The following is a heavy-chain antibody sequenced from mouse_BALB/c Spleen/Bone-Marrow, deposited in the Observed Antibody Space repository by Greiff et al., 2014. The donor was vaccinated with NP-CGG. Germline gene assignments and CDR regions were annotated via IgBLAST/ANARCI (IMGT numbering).Heavy chain of an antibody. Sequence: VQLQQSGAELMKPGASVKISCKATGYTFSSYWIEWVKQRPGHGLEWIGEILPGSGTTNYNEKFKGEATFTADTSSNTAYMQLSSLTSEDSAVYYCARGTYRYYFDYWGQGTTLTVSS. CDR2: ILPGSGTT. CDR3: ARGTYRYYFDY. V-gene: IGHV1-9*01. D-gene: IGHD2-14*01. CDR1: GYTFSSYW. J-gene: IGHJ2*01.